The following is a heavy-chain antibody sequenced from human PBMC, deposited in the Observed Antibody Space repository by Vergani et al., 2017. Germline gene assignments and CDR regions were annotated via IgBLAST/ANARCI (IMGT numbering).Heavy chain of an antibody. CDR2: IIPIFGTA. D-gene: IGHD1-26*01. CDR1: GGTFSSYA. Sequence: QVQLVQSGAEVKKPGSSVKVSCKASGGTFSSYAISWVRQAPGQGLEWMGGIIPIFGTANYAQKFQGRVTITADKSTSTAYMELSSLRSEDTAVYYCARDTGSSPAYYYDGMDVWGQGTTVTVSS. J-gene: IGHJ6*02. V-gene: IGHV1-69*06. CDR3: ARDTGSSPAYYYDGMDV.